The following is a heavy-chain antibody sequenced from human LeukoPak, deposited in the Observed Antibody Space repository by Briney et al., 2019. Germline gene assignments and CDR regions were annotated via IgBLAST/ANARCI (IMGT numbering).Heavy chain of an antibody. CDR2: ISDSGGST. J-gene: IGHJ4*02. V-gene: IGHV3-23*01. D-gene: IGHD3-22*01. CDR1: GFTFSSDA. CDR3: AKGRGSGYYTPFDY. Sequence: GGSLRLSCAASGFTFSSDAMSWVRQAQGKGLEWVSVISDSGGSTYYADSAKGRFTISRDNSKNTLPLQMNSLRAEDTAVYYCAKGRGSGYYTPFDYWGQGTLVTVSS.